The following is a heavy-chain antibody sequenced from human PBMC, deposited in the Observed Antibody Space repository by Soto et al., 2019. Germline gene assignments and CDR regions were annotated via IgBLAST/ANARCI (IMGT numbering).Heavy chain of an antibody. CDR1: GVTFSNYA. J-gene: IGHJ4*02. V-gene: IGHV3-23*01. CDR3: AKQRADYGSGADTFYFDS. CDR2: LSGSGGTT. D-gene: IGHD3-10*01. Sequence: EVQLLESGGGLVQPGGSLRLSCTVSGVTFSNYALTWVRQAPGKGLEWFSSLSGSGGTTYYADSVKGRFIISRDNSKNTLYLLMNSLRAEDTALYYCAKQRADYGSGADTFYFDSWGQGALVTVSS.